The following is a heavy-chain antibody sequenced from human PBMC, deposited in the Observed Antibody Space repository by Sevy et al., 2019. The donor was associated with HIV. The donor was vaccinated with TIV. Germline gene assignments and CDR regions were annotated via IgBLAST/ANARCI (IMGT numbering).Heavy chain of an antibody. Sequence: SETLSLTCTVSGGSISRSNYYWAWIRQAPGKELEWIGSLYYTGSAYYNPSLKSRVTLSVDTSKSHFSLRLSSVTAADTAVYYCARLRVSDFGDYRGPFDYWGLGTLVTVSS. CDR3: ARLRVSDFGDYRGPFDY. CDR1: GGSISRSNYY. CDR2: LYYTGSA. J-gene: IGHJ4*02. V-gene: IGHV4-39*02. D-gene: IGHD4-17*01.